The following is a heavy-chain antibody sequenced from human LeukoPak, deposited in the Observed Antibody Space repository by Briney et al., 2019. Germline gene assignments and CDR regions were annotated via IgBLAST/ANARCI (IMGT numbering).Heavy chain of an antibody. D-gene: IGHD3-10*01. Sequence: SETLSLTCAVSGYSISSGYYWGWNRQPPEKGLEWIGSVYHSGSTYYNPSLKSRVTISVDTSKNQFSLKLNSVTAADTAVYYCARDPGVRGEYDYWGQGILVTVSS. J-gene: IGHJ4*02. CDR2: VYHSGST. V-gene: IGHV4-38-2*02. CDR3: ARDPGVRGEYDY. CDR1: GYSISSGYY.